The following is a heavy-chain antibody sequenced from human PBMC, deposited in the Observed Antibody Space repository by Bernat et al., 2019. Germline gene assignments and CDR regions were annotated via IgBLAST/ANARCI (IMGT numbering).Heavy chain of an antibody. CDR1: GFTFSSYA. Sequence: EVQLLESGGGLVQPGGSLRLSCAASGFTFSSYAMSWVRQAPGKGLEWVSAISGSGGSTYYADSVKGRFTISRDNSKNTLYLQMNSLRAEDTAVYYCAKDLLWFGEFGDAFDIWGQGTMVTVSS. V-gene: IGHV3-23*01. D-gene: IGHD3-10*01. CDR2: ISGSGGST. CDR3: AKDLLWFGEFGDAFDI. J-gene: IGHJ3*02.